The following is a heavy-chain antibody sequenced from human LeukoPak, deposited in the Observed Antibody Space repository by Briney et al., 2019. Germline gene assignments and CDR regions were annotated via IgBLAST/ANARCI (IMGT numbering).Heavy chain of an antibody. CDR2: INPSGGST. CDR1: GYTFTSYY. J-gene: IGHJ5*02. V-gene: IGHV1-46*01. D-gene: IGHD3-3*01. Sequence: ASVKVSCKAPGYTFTSYYMHWVRQAPGQGLEWMGIINPSGGSTSYAQKFQGRVTMTRDMSTSTVYMELSSLRSEDTAVYYCARRRTIFGVVILPWFDPWGQGTLVTVSS. CDR3: ARRRTIFGVVILPWFDP.